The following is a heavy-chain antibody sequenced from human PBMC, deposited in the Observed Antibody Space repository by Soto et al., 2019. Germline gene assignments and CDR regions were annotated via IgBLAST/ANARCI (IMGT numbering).Heavy chain of an antibody. J-gene: IGHJ3*01. CDR2: IYSGGST. CDR3: ARDVSFDV. V-gene: IGHV3-66*01. Sequence: GGSLRFSCEASGFTVSNYYMSWVRQAPGKGLEWVAVIYSGGSTYYADSAKGRITISRDTSKNTLFLQMNSLRVEDTAIYYCARDVSFDVWGQGTMVTVS. CDR1: GFTVSNYY.